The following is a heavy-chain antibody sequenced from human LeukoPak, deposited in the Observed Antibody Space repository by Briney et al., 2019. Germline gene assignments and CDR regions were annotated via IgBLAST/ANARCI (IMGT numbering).Heavy chain of an antibody. CDR1: GFTFDDYA. D-gene: IGHD5-12*01. CDR3: AKDIYSGYDSYYFDY. J-gene: IGHJ4*02. V-gene: IGHV3-9*01. CDR2: ISWNSGSI. Sequence: PGRSLRLSCAASGFTFDDYAMHWVRQAPGKGLEWVSGISWNSGSIGYADSVKGRFTISRDNAKNSLYLQMNSLRAEDTALYYCAKDIYSGYDSYYFDYWGKGTLVTVSS.